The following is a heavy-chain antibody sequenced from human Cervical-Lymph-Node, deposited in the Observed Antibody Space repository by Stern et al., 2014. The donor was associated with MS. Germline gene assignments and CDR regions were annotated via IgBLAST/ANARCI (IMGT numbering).Heavy chain of an antibody. V-gene: IGHV3-48*01. D-gene: IGHD4-17*01. Sequence: EVQLVESGGGLVQPGGSLRLSCAASGFTFSTYGMNWVRQAPGQGLEWVSYISSGSSPIYYADSVKGRFTISRDNAKNSLFLRMNSLRAEDTAVYYCAGSGLDYGDDDAFDIWGQGTMVTVSS. CDR1: GFTFSTYG. CDR2: ISSGSSPI. CDR3: AGSGLDYGDDDAFDI. J-gene: IGHJ3*02.